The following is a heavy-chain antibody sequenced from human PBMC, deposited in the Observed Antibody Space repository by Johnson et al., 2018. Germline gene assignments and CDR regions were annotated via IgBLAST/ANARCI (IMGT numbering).Heavy chain of an antibody. Sequence: VQLVQSGGGLVQPGRSLRLSCAASGFTFSSYSMNWVRQAPGKGLEWVSSISSSSTHIYYADSVKGRFTIPRDNAKNSPYLQMNSLRAGDTAVYSCASGGAYGDPLGAFEIWGQGTMVTVSS. CDR2: ISSSSTHI. J-gene: IGHJ3*02. V-gene: IGHV3-21*01. D-gene: IGHD4-17*01. CDR3: ASGGAYGDPLGAFEI. CDR1: GFTFSSYS.